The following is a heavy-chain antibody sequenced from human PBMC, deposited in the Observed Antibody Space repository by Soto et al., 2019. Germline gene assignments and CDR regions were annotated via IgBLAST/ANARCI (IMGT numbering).Heavy chain of an antibody. J-gene: IGHJ6*03. V-gene: IGHV3-30*18. CDR3: AKETHPGSHYYYYMDV. CDR1: GFTFSSYG. Sequence: GGSLRLSCAASGFTFSSYGMHWVRQAPGKGLEWVAVISYDGSNKYYADSVKGRFTISRDNSKNTLYLQMNSLRAEDTAVYYCAKETHPGSHYYYYMDVWGKGTTVTVSS. CDR2: ISYDGSNK. D-gene: IGHD3-10*01.